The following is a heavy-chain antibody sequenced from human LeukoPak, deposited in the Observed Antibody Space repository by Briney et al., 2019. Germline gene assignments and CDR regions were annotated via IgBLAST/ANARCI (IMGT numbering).Heavy chain of an antibody. Sequence: GGSLRLSCAASGLTISDNFMGWVRQAPGKGLEWVSLIYSGGSTYSADSVKGRFTISRDNSKNTLHLQMNSLRAEDTAVYYCARDTDYYGSGRHGYFDHWGQGTLVTVSS. V-gene: IGHV3-66*01. CDR1: GLTISDNF. J-gene: IGHJ1*01. D-gene: IGHD3-10*01. CDR3: ARDTDYYGSGRHGYFDH. CDR2: IYSGGST.